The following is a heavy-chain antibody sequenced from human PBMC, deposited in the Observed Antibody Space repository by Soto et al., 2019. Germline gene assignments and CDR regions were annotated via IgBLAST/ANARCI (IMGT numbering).Heavy chain of an antibody. CDR2: ISAYNGNT. Sequence: GASVNVSCKASCYTFTSYVISWVRQAPGQGLEWMGWISAYNGNTNYAQKLQGRVTMTTDTSTSTAYMELRSLRSDDTAVYYCARDPVDNYGDYAEYFQHWGQGTLVTV. V-gene: IGHV1-18*01. CDR1: CYTFTSYV. D-gene: IGHD4-17*01. CDR3: ARDPVDNYGDYAEYFQH. J-gene: IGHJ1*01.